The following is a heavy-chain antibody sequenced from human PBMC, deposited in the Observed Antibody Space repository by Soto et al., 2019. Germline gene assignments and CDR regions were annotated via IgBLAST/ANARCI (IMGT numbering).Heavy chain of an antibody. J-gene: IGHJ3*02. CDR2: TYYRSKWYN. CDR3: ARSRCSGGSCYSRVNAFDI. CDR1: GDSVSSNSAA. Sequence: QVQLQQSGPGLVKPSQTLSLTCAISGDSVSSNSAAWNWIRQSPSRGLEWLGRTYYRSKWYNDYAVSVKSRITINPDTSKNQFSLQLNSETPEDTAVYYCARSRCSGGSCYSRVNAFDIWGQGTMVTVSS. V-gene: IGHV6-1*01. D-gene: IGHD2-15*01.